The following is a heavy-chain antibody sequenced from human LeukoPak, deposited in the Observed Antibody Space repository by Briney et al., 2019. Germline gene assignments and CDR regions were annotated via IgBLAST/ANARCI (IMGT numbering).Heavy chain of an antibody. Sequence: GASVKVSCKASGYTFTGYYVHWVRQAPGQGLEWMGWINPNNGGTKYAQKFQGRVTITRDTSISTAYMELSSLRSDDTAVYYCARDRRYYYDSSGYYLWGQGTLVTVSS. CDR1: GYTFTGYY. J-gene: IGHJ4*02. D-gene: IGHD3-22*01. V-gene: IGHV1-2*02. CDR3: ARDRRYYYDSSGYYL. CDR2: INPNNGGT.